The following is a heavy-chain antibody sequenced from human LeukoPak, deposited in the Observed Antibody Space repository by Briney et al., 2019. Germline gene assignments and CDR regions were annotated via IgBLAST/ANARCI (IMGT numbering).Heavy chain of an antibody. CDR3: ASPQEATQLAFDY. D-gene: IGHD1-1*01. CDR1: GGTFGSYA. J-gene: IGHJ4*02. V-gene: IGHV1-69*13. Sequence: GASVKVSCKASGGTFGSYAISWVRQAPGQGVEWMRGIIPIFGTANYAQKFQGRVTITADESTSTAYMELSSLRSEDTAVYYCASPQEATQLAFDYWGQGTLVTVSS. CDR2: IIPIFGTA.